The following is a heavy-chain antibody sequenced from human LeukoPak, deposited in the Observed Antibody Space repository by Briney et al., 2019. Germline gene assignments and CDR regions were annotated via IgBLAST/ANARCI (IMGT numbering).Heavy chain of an antibody. CDR3: ARDNGAARYNYRMDV. J-gene: IGHJ6*02. CDR1: GFTFTNYA. CDR2: ITGSGDST. V-gene: IGHV3-23*01. D-gene: IGHD1-14*01. Sequence: GGSLRLSCAASGFTFTNYAMSWVRQAPGKGLEWVPGITGSGDSTYYADSVRGRFTISRDNSKNTLHLHMNSLRAEDTAVYWCARDNGAARYNYRMDVWGQGTTVTVSS.